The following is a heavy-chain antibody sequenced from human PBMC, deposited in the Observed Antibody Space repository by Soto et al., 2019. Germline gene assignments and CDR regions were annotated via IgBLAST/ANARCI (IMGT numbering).Heavy chain of an antibody. CDR2: IYYSGST. CDR3: ARDSYLLEYSSSEYWFDP. CDR1: GGSISSGGYY. J-gene: IGHJ5*02. V-gene: IGHV4-31*03. Sequence: QVQLQESGPGLVKPSQTLSLTCTVSGGSISSGGYYWSWIRQHPGKGLEWIGYIYYSGSTYYNPSLKSRVTITVDTSKNQFSLKLSSVTAADTAVYYCARDSYLLEYSSSEYWFDPWGQGTLVTVSS. D-gene: IGHD6-6*01.